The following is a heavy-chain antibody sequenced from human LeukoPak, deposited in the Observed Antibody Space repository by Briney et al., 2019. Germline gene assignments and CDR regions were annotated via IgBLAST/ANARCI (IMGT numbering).Heavy chain of an antibody. CDR3: ARRSCSGGRCYYAY. Sequence: PSETLSLTCTVAGGSISSYYWSWIRQPPGKGLEWIGYIYYSGSTNYNPSLKSRVTISVDTSKNQFSLKLSSVTAADTAVYYCARRSCSGGRCYYAYWGQGTLVTVSS. J-gene: IGHJ4*02. CDR2: IYYSGST. CDR1: GGSISSYY. V-gene: IGHV4-59*08. D-gene: IGHD2-15*01.